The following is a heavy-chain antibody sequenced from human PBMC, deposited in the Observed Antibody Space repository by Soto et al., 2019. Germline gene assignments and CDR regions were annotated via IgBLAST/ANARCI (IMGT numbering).Heavy chain of an antibody. CDR1: GGSINNHY. CDR2: IYYTGST. Sequence: PSETLSLTCTFSGGSINNHYWSWIRQPPGKGLEWIGYIYYTGSTNYNPSLKSRVTISVDTSKNQFSLKLSSVTAADTAVYYCARGIGDDSGSYLLDYWGQGTLVTVSS. CDR3: ARGIGDDSGSYLLDY. V-gene: IGHV4-59*11. J-gene: IGHJ4*02. D-gene: IGHD1-26*01.